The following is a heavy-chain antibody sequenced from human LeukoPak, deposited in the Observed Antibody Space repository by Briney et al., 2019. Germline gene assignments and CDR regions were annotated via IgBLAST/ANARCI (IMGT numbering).Heavy chain of an antibody. D-gene: IGHD3-16*02. V-gene: IGHV1-69*13. CDR3: ARNDYVWGSYRYPLDY. CDR1: GGTFSSYA. Sequence: SVKVSCKASGGTFSSYAISWVRQAPGQGLEWMGGIIPIFGTANYAQKFQGRVTITADESTSTAYMELSSLRSEDTAVYYCARNDYVWGSYRYPLDYWGQGTLVTVSS. J-gene: IGHJ4*02. CDR2: IIPIFGTA.